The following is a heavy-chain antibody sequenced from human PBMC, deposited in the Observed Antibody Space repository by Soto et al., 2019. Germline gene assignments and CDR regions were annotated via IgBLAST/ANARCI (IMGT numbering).Heavy chain of an antibody. V-gene: IGHV3-23*01. CDR3: AKAITPGVFGESSVLSYYYYYYYMDV. J-gene: IGHJ6*03. CDR1: GFTFSSYA. D-gene: IGHD3-10*02. CDR2: ISGSGGST. Sequence: PGGSLRLSCAASGFTFSSYAMSWVRQAPGKGLEWVSAISGSGGSTYYADSVKGRFTISRDNSKNTLYLQMNSLRAEDTAVYYCAKAITPGVFGESSVLSYYYYYYYMDVWGKGTTVTVSS.